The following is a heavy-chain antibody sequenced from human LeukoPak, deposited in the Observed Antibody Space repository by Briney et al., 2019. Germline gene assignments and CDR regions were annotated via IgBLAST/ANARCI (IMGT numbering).Heavy chain of an antibody. Sequence: GGSLRLSCAASGFTFSYHVMNWARQAPGKGLEWVSSISGSGSYYADSVKGRFTISRDNAENSLYLQMNSLRAEDTAVYYCAREERRDGYKPFDYWGQGTLVTVSS. CDR3: AREERRDGYKPFDY. D-gene: IGHD5-24*01. V-gene: IGHV3-69-1*01. J-gene: IGHJ4*02. CDR1: GFTFSYHV. CDR2: ISGSGS.